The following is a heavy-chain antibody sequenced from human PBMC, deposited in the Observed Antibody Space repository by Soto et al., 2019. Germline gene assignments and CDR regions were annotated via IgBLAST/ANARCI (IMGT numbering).Heavy chain of an antibody. CDR1: GFTFSSYA. V-gene: IGHV3-64*01. J-gene: IGHJ6*03. Sequence: EVQLVESGGGLVQPGGSLRLSCAASGFTFSSYAMHWVRQAPGKGLEYVSAISSNGGSTYYANSVKGRFTISRDNSKNTLYLQVGSLRAEDMAVYYCARDGGYDSLYYYYMDVWGKGTTVTVSS. CDR3: ARDGGYDSLYYYYMDV. D-gene: IGHD5-12*01. CDR2: ISSNGGST.